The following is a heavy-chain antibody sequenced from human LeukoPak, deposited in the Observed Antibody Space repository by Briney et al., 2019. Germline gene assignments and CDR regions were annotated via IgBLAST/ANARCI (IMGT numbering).Heavy chain of an antibody. CDR3: ARGMISISQPLYFDY. V-gene: IGHV3-53*01. Sequence: GGSLRLSCAASGFTVSSDYMSWVRQAPGKGLEWVSVIYSGGRTYYADSVKGRFPISRDNSKNTLFLQMNSLRAEDTAVYYCARGMISISQPLYFDYWGQGTLVTVSS. CDR2: IYSGGRT. J-gene: IGHJ4*02. CDR1: GFTVSSDY. D-gene: IGHD3-9*01.